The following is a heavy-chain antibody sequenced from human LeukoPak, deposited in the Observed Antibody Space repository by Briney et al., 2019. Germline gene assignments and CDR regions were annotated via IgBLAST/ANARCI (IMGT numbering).Heavy chain of an antibody. V-gene: IGHV3-23*01. J-gene: IGHJ4*02. Sequence: GGSLRLSCAASGFTFSGYAMSWVRQAPGKGLEWVSGISGRGDNTYYADSVKGRFTISRDNSKNTLRLQMNSLKDEDTAVYYCAKRVQGNTGPFHCWGQGTLASVSS. D-gene: IGHD4-23*01. CDR2: ISGRGDNT. CDR1: GFTFSGYA. CDR3: AKRVQGNTGPFHC.